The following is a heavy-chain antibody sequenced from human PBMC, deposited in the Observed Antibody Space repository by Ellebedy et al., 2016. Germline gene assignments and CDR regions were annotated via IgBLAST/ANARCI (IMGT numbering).Heavy chain of an antibody. CDR3: ARDGHSGYDSPDY. D-gene: IGHD5-12*01. Sequence: GSLRLSXTVSGGSISSSSYYWGWIRQPPGKGLEWIGYIYYSGSTNYNPSLKSRVTISVDTSKNQFSLKLSSVTAADTAVYYCARDGHSGYDSPDYWGQGTLVTVSS. CDR2: IYYSGST. CDR1: GGSISSSSYY. J-gene: IGHJ4*02. V-gene: IGHV4-61*01.